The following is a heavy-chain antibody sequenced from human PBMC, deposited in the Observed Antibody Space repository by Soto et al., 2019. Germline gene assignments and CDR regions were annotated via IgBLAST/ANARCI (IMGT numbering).Heavy chain of an antibody. CDR2: IYPDDSDT. CDR1: GYSFTSYW. CDR3: ARRAGSSSSGLYYGLDV. D-gene: IGHD6-6*01. Sequence: PGESLKISCKGSGYSFTSYWIVWVRQMPGKGLEWMGIIYPDDSDTRYSPSFQGQVTISVDKSISTAYLQWSGLKASDTAMYYCARRAGSSSSGLYYGLDVWGQGTTVTVSS. V-gene: IGHV5-51*01. J-gene: IGHJ6*02.